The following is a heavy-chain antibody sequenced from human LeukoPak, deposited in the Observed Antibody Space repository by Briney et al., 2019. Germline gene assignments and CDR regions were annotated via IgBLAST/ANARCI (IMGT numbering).Heavy chain of an antibody. V-gene: IGHV3-21*01. Sequence: GGSLRLSCAASGFTFSTYTMNWFRQAPGKGLEWVSSITSGSNYIYYADSVKGRFTISRDNAKNSLYLQMNSLRAEDTAVYYCATDMLGGSGSSDYWGQGTLVTASS. CDR3: ATDMLGGSGSSDY. D-gene: IGHD3-10*01. J-gene: IGHJ4*02. CDR2: ITSGSNYI. CDR1: GFTFSTYT.